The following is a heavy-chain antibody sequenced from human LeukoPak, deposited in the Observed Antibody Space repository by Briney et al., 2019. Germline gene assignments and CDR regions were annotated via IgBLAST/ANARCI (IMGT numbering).Heavy chain of an antibody. CDR1: GGSISSDSYF. V-gene: IGHV4-39*07. Sequence: SETLSLTCTVSGGSISSDSYFWGWIRQSPGKGLEWIGSIYYSGSTHYNPSLKSRVTISLDTSKNQFSLKLSSVTAADTAVYYCARQSRDGYNDYWGQGTLVTVSS. CDR3: ARQSRDGYNDY. D-gene: IGHD5-24*01. CDR2: IYYSGST. J-gene: IGHJ4*02.